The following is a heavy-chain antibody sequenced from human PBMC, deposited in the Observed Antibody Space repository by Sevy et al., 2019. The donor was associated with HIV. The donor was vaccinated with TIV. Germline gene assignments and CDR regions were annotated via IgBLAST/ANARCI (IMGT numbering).Heavy chain of an antibody. D-gene: IGHD3-22*01. J-gene: IGHJ6*02. Sequence: ASVKVSCKASGYTFTSYGISWVRQAPGQGLEWMGWISAYNGNTNYAQKLQGRVTMTTDTSTSTAYMELRSLRSDDTAGYYCARDMRNYYDSSGYLPYYYYYGMDVWGQGTTVTVSS. CDR3: ARDMRNYYDSSGYLPYYYYYGMDV. CDR2: ISAYNGNT. CDR1: GYTFTSYG. V-gene: IGHV1-18*04.